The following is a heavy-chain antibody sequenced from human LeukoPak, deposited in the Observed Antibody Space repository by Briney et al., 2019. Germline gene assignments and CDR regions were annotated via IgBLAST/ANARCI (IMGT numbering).Heavy chain of an antibody. CDR3: ARHGRSGWFDY. J-gene: IGHJ4*02. V-gene: IGHV6-1*01. CDR2: TYYRSKWYN. D-gene: IGHD6-19*01. CDR1: GDSVSSNSAV. Sequence: SQTLSLTFAISGDSVSSNSAVWNWIRQSPSRGLEWLGRTYYRSKWYNDYAVSVQSRITINPDTSKNQFSLKLSSVTAADTAVYYCARHGRSGWFDYWGQGTLVTVSS.